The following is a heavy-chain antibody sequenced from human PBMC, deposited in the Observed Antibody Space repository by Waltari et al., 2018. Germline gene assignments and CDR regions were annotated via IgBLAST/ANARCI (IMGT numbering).Heavy chain of an antibody. D-gene: IGHD7-27*01. CDR2: ISDGGGII. J-gene: IGHJ4*02. CDR3: ARGSGVDY. V-gene: IGHV3-23*01. Sequence: EVQLLESGGGLVQPGGSLRLSCAASGFTFSTYVMNWVRQAPGKGLEWVSSISDGGGIINHADSVKGRFTISRDNSKNTVYLQMKSLRAEDTAVYYCARGSGVDYWGQGTLVTISS. CDR1: GFTFSTYV.